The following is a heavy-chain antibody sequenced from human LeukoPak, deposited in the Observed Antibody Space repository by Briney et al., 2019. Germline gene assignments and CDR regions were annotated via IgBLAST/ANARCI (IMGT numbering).Heavy chain of an antibody. CDR2: IYYSGST. J-gene: IGHJ4*02. CDR1: GGSISSYY. Sequence: PSETLSLTCTVSGGSISSYYWSWIRQPAGKGLEWIGYIYYSGSTNYNPSLKSRVTISVDTSKNQFSLKLSSVTAADTAVYYCARVGLLGSRGIDYWGQGTLVTVAS. D-gene: IGHD3-10*01. CDR3: ARVGLLGSRGIDY. V-gene: IGHV4-59*01.